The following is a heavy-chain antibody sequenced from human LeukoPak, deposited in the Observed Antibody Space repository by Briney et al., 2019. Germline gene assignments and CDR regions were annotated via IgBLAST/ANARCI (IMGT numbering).Heavy chain of an antibody. CDR3: ARGPYDSSGYYYEDAFDI. V-gene: IGHV4-59*01. J-gene: IGHJ3*02. CDR2: IYYSGST. Sequence: SETLSLTCTVSGGSISSYYWSWIRQPPGKGMEWIGYIYYSGSTNYNPSLKSRVTISVDTSKNQFSLKLSSVTAADTAVYYCARGPYDSSGYYYEDAFDIWGQGTMVTVSS. D-gene: IGHD3-22*01. CDR1: GGSISSYY.